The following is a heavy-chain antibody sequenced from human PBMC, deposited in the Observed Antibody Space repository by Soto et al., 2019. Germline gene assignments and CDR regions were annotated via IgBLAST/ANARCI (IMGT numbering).Heavy chain of an antibody. J-gene: IGHJ3*02. CDR3: ANRSPRGAAAAVFDAFDI. V-gene: IGHV3-23*01. CDR2: ISGSGGST. D-gene: IGHD6-13*01. Sequence: PGGSLRLSCAASGFTFSSYAMSWVRQAPGKGLEWVSAISGSGGSTYYADSEKGRFTISRDNSKNTLYLQMNSLRAEDTAVYYCANRSPRGAAAAVFDAFDIWGQGTMVTVSS. CDR1: GFTFSSYA.